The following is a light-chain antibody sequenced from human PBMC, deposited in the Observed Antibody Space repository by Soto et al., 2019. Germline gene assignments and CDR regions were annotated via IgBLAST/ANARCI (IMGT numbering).Light chain of an antibody. CDR3: CSYAGSSTYVV. CDR1: SSDVGSYNL. J-gene: IGLJ2*01. Sequence: QSALTQPASVSGSPGQSITISCTGTSSDVGSYNLVSWYQQHPGKAPKLMIYEGSKRPSGVPNRFSGSKSGNTASLTISGLQAEDEADYCCCSYAGSSTYVVFGGGTKLTVL. CDR2: EGS. V-gene: IGLV2-23*01.